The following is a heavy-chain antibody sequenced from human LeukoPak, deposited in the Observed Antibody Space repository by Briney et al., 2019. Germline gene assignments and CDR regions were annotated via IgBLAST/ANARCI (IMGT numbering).Heavy chain of an antibody. Sequence: PSETLSLTCTVSGGSISSYYWSWIRQPPGKGLEWIGYIYYSGSTNYNPSLESRVTISVDTSKNQFSLKLSSVTAADTAVYYCARQFGTVAGTGGFDYWGQGTLVTVSS. CDR2: IYYSGST. CDR1: GGSISSYY. CDR3: ARQFGTVAGTGGFDY. J-gene: IGHJ4*02. D-gene: IGHD6-19*01. V-gene: IGHV4-59*01.